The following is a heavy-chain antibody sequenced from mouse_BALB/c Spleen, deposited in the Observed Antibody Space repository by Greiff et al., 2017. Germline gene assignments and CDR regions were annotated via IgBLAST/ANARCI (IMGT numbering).Heavy chain of an antibody. J-gene: IGHJ1*01. CDR2: IDPANGNT. V-gene: IGHV14-3*02. CDR1: GFNIKDTY. CDR3: ARRAYYRYYWYFDV. D-gene: IGHD2-14*01. Sequence: VQLQQSGAELVKPGASVKLSCTASGFNIKDTYMHWVKQRPEQGLEWIGRIDPANGNTKYDPKFQGKATITADTSSNTAYLQLSSLTSEDTAVYYCARRAYYRYYWYFDVWGAGTTVTVSS.